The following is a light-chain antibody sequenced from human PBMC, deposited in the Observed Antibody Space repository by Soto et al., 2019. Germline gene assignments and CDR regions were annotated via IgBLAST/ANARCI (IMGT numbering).Light chain of an antibody. J-gene: IGKJ1*01. CDR3: QQRSNSPVT. CDR1: PSVSSS. CDR2: DSS. V-gene: IGKV3-11*01. Sequence: EIVLTQSPATLSLSPGEVATLSCRASPSVSSSLAWYQQKPGQAPRLLIYDSSNRATGLPARFSGSGSGTDFTLTISSLVPEDFAVYYCQQRSNSPVTFGLGTKVEV.